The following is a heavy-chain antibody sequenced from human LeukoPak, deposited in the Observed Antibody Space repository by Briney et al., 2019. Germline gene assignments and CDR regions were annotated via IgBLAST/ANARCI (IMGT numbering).Heavy chain of an antibody. Sequence: EASVKVSCKASGYIFTHYYIHWMRQAPGQGLEWMGWINPNSGGTNYAQKFQGRVTMTRDTSISTAYMELSRLRSDDTAVYYCARFYSGYGNYYYYMDVWGKGTTVTVSS. V-gene: IGHV1-2*02. CDR3: ARFYSGYGNYYYYMDV. CDR1: GYIFTHYY. CDR2: INPNSGGT. D-gene: IGHD5-12*01. J-gene: IGHJ6*03.